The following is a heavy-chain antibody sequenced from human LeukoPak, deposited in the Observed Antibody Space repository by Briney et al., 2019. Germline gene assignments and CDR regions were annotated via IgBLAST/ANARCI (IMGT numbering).Heavy chain of an antibody. CDR3: AREGYDFWSGYQAYFDY. Sequence: SETLSLTCTVSGGSISSYYWSWIRQPAEKGLEWIGRIYTSGSTNYNPSLKSRVTMSVDTSKNQFSLKLSSVTAADTAVYYCAREGYDFWSGYQAYFDYWGQGTLVTVSS. D-gene: IGHD3-3*01. V-gene: IGHV4-4*07. CDR1: GGSISSYY. J-gene: IGHJ4*02. CDR2: IYTSGST.